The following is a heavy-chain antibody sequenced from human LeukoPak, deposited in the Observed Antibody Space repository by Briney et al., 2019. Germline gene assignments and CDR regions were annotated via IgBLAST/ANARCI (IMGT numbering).Heavy chain of an antibody. Sequence: PGGSLRLSCAASGFTFDDYGMSWVRQAPGKGLEWVSGINWNGGSTGYADSVRGRFTISRDNAKNSLYLQMNSLRAEDTALYYCARSSGSGWYEEGFDYWSQGTLVTVSS. D-gene: IGHD6-19*01. J-gene: IGHJ4*02. CDR1: GFTFDDYG. CDR3: ARSSGSGWYEEGFDY. V-gene: IGHV3-20*04. CDR2: INWNGGST.